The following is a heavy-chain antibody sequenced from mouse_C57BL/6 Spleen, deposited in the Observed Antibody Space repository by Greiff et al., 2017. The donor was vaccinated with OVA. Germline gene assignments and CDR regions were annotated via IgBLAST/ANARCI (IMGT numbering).Heavy chain of an antibody. V-gene: IGHV1-64*01. CDR1: GYTFTSYW. CDR2: IHPNSGST. Sequence: QVHVKQPGAELVKPGASVKLSCKASGYTFTSYWMHWVKQRPGQGLEWIGMIHPNSGSTNYNEKFKSKATLTVDKSSSTAYMQLSSLTSEDSAVYYCAIRYYGSLDYWGQGTTLTVSS. J-gene: IGHJ2*01. D-gene: IGHD1-1*01. CDR3: AIRYYGSLDY.